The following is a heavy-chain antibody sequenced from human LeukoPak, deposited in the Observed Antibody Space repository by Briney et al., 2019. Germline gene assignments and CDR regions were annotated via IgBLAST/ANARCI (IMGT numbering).Heavy chain of an antibody. Sequence: ASVKASCKASGYTFSSYGISWVRQAPGQGLEWMGWISAYNGNTNFAQEFQGRVTMTTDTSTSTASMELRSLRSDDTAVYYCARDQGIYNHRIIDSWGQGTLVTVSS. J-gene: IGHJ4*02. CDR3: ARDQGIYNHRIIDS. CDR2: ISAYNGNT. V-gene: IGHV1-18*01. D-gene: IGHD5-12*01. CDR1: GYTFSSYG.